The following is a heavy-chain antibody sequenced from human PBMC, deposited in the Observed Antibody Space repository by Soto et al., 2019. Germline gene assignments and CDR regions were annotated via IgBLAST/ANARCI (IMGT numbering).Heavy chain of an antibody. V-gene: IGHV3-21*01. J-gene: IGHJ5*02. CDR3: ARSPNTTPPWFDP. Sequence: EVQLVESGGGLVKPGGSLRLSCAASGFTFSSYSMTWFRQAPGKGLVLVSSISSSSSYIYYADSVKGRFTISRDNAKNSLYLQMNSLRYEDTAVYYCARSPNTTPPWFDPWGQGTLDTFSS. D-gene: IGHD1-26*01. CDR2: ISSSSSYI. CDR1: GFTFSSYS.